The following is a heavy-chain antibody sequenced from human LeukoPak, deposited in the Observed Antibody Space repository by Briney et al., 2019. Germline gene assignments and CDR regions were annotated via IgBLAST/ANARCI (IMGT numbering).Heavy chain of an antibody. V-gene: IGHV3-30-3*01. CDR2: ISYDGSNK. CDR3: ARAEAPWELRYDY. Sequence: GRSLRLSCAASGFTFSSYAMHWVRQAPGKGLEWVAVISYDGSNKYYADSVKGRFTISRDNSKNTLYLQMNSLRAEDTAVYYCARAEAPWELRYDYWGQGTLVTVSS. J-gene: IGHJ4*02. CDR1: GFTFSSYA. D-gene: IGHD1-26*01.